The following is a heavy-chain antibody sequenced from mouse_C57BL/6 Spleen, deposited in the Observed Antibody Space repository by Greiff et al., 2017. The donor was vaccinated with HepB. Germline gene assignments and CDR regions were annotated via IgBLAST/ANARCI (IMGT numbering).Heavy chain of an antibody. CDR1: GYTFTSCW. CDR2: IDPSDSYT. CDR3: ASGGWLLRYAMDY. Sequence: QVQLQQPGAELVMPGASVKLSCKASGYTFTSCWMHWVKQRPGQGLEWIGEIDPSDSYTNYNQKFKGKSTLTVDKSSSTAYMQLSSLTSEDSAVYYCASGGWLLRYAMDYWGQGTSVTVSS. D-gene: IGHD2-3*01. J-gene: IGHJ4*01. V-gene: IGHV1-69*01.